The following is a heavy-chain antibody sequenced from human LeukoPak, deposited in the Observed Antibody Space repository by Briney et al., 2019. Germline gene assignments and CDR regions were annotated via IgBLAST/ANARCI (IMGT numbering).Heavy chain of an antibody. CDR2: IYTSGST. Sequence: SETLSLTCTVSGGSISSGSYYWSWIRQPAGKGLEWIGRIYTSGSTNYSPSLKSRVTISVDTSKNQFSLKLSSVTAADTAVYYCASGYSSGWSQYYYWGQGTLVTVSS. CDR1: GGSISSGSYY. J-gene: IGHJ4*02. D-gene: IGHD6-19*01. V-gene: IGHV4-61*02. CDR3: ASGYSSGWSQYYY.